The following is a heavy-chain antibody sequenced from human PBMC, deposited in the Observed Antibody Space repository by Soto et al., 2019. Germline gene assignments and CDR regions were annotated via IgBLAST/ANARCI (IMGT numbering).Heavy chain of an antibody. CDR3: ARVSGGYDTTGDYLNY. CDR2: IIPMFGSP. CDR1: GGSFSSYA. Sequence: QVQLVQSGAEVKKPGSSVKVSCKTSGGSFSSYAINWVRQAPGQGLEWMGGIIPMFGSPNYAQNFQGRVTINADESTTTAYMELSSLRSEDTAVYYCARVSGGYDTTGDYLNYWGRGTLVTASS. J-gene: IGHJ4*02. D-gene: IGHD3-22*01. V-gene: IGHV1-69*01.